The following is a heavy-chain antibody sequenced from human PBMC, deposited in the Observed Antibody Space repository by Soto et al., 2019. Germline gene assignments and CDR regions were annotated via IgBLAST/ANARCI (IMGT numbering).Heavy chain of an antibody. D-gene: IGHD3-16*01. J-gene: IGHJ4*02. CDR3: GRDWVFDC. V-gene: IGHV4-59*01. CDR2: IYYSGST. Sequence: SQTLSLTCTVSGGSISSYYWSWLRQPPGKGLEWIGYIYYSGSTNYNPSLKSRVTISVDTSKNQFSLKLSSVTAADTAVYYCGRDWVFDCWGQGTLVTVSS. CDR1: GGSISSYY.